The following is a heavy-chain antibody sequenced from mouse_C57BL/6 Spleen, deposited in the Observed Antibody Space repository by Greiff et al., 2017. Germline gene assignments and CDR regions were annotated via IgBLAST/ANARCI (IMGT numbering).Heavy chain of an antibody. CDR2: IDPENGDT. D-gene: IGHD2-5*01. V-gene: IGHV14-4*01. CDR1: GFNIKDDY. Sequence: VQLQQSGAELVRPGASVKLSCTASGFNIKDDYMHWVKQRPEQGLEWIGWIDPENGDTEYASKFQGKATITADTSSNTAYLQLSSLTSEDTAVYYCTTKGIYSNCAWFAYWGQGTLVTVSA. J-gene: IGHJ3*01. CDR3: TTKGIYSNCAWFAY.